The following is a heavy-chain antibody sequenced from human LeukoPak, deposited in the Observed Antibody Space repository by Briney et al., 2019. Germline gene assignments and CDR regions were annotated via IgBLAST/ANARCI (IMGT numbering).Heavy chain of an antibody. CDR3: ARVPTTPYFDY. J-gene: IGHJ4*02. Sequence: PSETLSLTCTVSGGSISSYYWSWIRQPPGKGLEWIGYIYYSGSTNYNPSLKSRVTISVDTSKNQFSLKLSSVTAADTAVYYCARVPTTPYFDYWGQGTLVTVSS. CDR2: IYYSGST. D-gene: IGHD1-26*01. V-gene: IGHV4-59*08. CDR1: GGSISSYY.